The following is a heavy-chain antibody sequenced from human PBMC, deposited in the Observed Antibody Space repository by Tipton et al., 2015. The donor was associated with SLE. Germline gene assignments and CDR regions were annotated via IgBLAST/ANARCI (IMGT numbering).Heavy chain of an antibody. CDR3: ARVGLITPDAFDI. Sequence: TLSLTCSVSGASINSNYWTWIRQTPGKGLEWFGYLCTSGTTKYNPSLQSRVTISVDTPKNQFSLKLNSVTAADTAVYYCARVGLITPDAFDIWGEGTMVTVSS. CDR2: LCTSGTT. J-gene: IGHJ3*02. V-gene: IGHV4-4*08. CDR1: GASINSNY. D-gene: IGHD5-24*01.